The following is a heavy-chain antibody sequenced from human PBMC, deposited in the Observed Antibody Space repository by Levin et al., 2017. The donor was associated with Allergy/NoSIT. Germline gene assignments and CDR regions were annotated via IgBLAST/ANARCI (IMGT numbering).Heavy chain of an antibody. CDR1: GYTFTSYY. CDR2: INPSGGST. Sequence: GASVKVSCKASGYTFTSYYMHWVRQAPGQGLEWMGIINPSGGSTSYAQKFQGRVTMTRDTSTSTVYMELSSLRSEDTAVYYCARDFLPMVRGVIIKSEKYYYYGMDVWGQGTTVTVSS. J-gene: IGHJ6*02. D-gene: IGHD3-10*01. V-gene: IGHV1-46*01. CDR3: ARDFLPMVRGVIIKSEKYYYYGMDV.